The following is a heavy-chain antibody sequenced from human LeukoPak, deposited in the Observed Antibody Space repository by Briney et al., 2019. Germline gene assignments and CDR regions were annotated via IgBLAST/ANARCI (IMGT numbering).Heavy chain of an antibody. CDR1: GGSISSYY. J-gene: IGHJ5*02. D-gene: IGHD1-26*01. CDR3: ARSLTIPPYSGSPAWFDP. CDR2: ISYSGST. V-gene: IGHV4-59*07. Sequence: SDTLSLICTVSGGSISSYYWSWIRQPPGKGLECIGYISYSGSTNYNPSLKSRVTISVDTSKNQFSLKLSSVTAADTAVYYCARSLTIPPYSGSPAWFDPWGQGTLVTVSS.